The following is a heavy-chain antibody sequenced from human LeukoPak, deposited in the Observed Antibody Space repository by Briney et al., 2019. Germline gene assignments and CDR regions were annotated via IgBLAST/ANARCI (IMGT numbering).Heavy chain of an antibody. CDR3: ARDKGGMVPFDY. Sequence: QPGGSLRLSCEASGFTLGTFWMSGFRHAPGKGLEGVASIKQGESEKNYVDSVKGRFTIARDDTKNSLYLQMNSLRAEATAVYFCARDKGGMVPFDYWGQGTLVTVSS. V-gene: IGHV3-7*01. J-gene: IGHJ4*02. D-gene: IGHD3-10*01. CDR2: IKQGESEK. CDR1: GFTLGTFW.